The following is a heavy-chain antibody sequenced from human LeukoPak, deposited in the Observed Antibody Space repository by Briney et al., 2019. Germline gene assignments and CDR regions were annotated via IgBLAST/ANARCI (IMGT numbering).Heavy chain of an antibody. J-gene: IGHJ5*02. D-gene: IGHD3-9*01. CDR3: ARAPHYDILTGYYAEGWFDP. V-gene: IGHV4-59*08. Sequence: SETLSLTCTVSGGSISSYYWSWIRQPPGKGLEWIGYIYYSGSTNYNPSLKSRVTISIDTSQNQFSLKLSSVTAADTAVYYCARAPHYDILTGYYAEGWFDPWGQGTLVTVSS. CDR1: GGSISSYY. CDR2: IYYSGST.